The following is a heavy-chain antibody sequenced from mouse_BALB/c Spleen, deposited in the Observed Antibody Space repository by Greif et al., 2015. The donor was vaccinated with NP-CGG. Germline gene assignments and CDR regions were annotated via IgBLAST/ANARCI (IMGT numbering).Heavy chain of an antibody. CDR1: GYTFTSYW. D-gene: IGHD4-1*01. V-gene: IGHV1S81*02. CDR3: AKWGHTWDDY. J-gene: IGHJ2*01. Sequence: QVQLQQSGAELVKPGASVKLSCKASGYTFTSYWMHWVKQRPGQGLEWIGEINPSNGRTNYNEKFKSKATLTVDKSSSTAYMQLSSLTSEDSAVYYCAKWGHTWDDYWGQGTTLTVSS. CDR2: INPSNGRT.